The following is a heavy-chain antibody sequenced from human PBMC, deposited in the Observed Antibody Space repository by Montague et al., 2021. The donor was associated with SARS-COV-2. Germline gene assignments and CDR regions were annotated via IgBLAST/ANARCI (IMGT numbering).Heavy chain of an antibody. J-gene: IGHJ4*02. D-gene: IGHD6-13*01. CDR1: GGSISSYY. CDR3: ARGTAAGTNFDY. V-gene: IGHV4-59*01. Sequence: SEALSLTCTVSGGSISSYYWSWIRQPPGKGLEWIGYIYYSGSTNYNPSLKSRVTISVDTSKNQFSLKLSSVTAADTAVYYCARGTAAGTNFDYWGQGTLVTVSS. CDR2: IYYSGST.